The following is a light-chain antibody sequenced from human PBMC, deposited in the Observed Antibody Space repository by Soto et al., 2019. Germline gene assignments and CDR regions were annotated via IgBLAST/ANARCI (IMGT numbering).Light chain of an antibody. CDR2: AAS. V-gene: IGKV3-20*01. CDR1: QSVGSN. J-gene: IGKJ1*01. Sequence: VMTQSASTLSVSPGETATLSCRASQSVGSNLAWYQQKPGQAPRLLIYAASTRATGIPARFSGSGSGTDFTLTISRLEPEDSAVYYCQQYGSSPTWTFGQRTKVDI. CDR3: QQYGSSPTWT.